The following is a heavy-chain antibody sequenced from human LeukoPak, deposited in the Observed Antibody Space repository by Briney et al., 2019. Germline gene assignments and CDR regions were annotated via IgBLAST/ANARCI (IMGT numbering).Heavy chain of an antibody. CDR2: IKQDESAR. J-gene: IGHJ4*02. CDR1: GFTFGSYR. V-gene: IGHV3-7*01. CDR3: VRGTNCDY. D-gene: IGHD7-27*01. Sequence: GGSLRLSCAASGFTFGSYRMSWVRQAPGKGLEWVAHIKQDESARYYVESVKGRFIISRDNAKNSLYLQMNTLTAEDTAVYYCVRGTNCDYWGQGTLVIVSS.